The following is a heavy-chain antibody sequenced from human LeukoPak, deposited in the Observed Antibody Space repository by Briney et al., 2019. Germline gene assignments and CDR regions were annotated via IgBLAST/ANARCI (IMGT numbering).Heavy chain of an antibody. CDR1: GFTFSSYA. CDR2: ISYDGSNK. J-gene: IGHJ6*03. V-gene: IGHV3-30*04. D-gene: IGHD2-2*01. CDR3: ARYCSSASCHLYYFMDV. Sequence: GGSLRLSCAASGFTFSSYAMHWVRQAPGKGLEWVAVISYDGSNKYYADSVKGRFTISRDNSKNTLYLQMSSLRAEDTAVYYCARYCSSASCHLYYFMDVWGKGTTVTISS.